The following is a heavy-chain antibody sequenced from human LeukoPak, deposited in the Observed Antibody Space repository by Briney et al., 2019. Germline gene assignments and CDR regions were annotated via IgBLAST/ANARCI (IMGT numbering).Heavy chain of an antibody. Sequence: GGSLRLSCAASGFTFSSYWMHWVRQAPGRGLVWVSGINSDGSSTSHAESVKGRFTISRDNVKNTLYLQMNSLTAEDTAVYYCARGKVGTNAFDVWGQGTMVTVSS. D-gene: IGHD6-13*01. V-gene: IGHV3-74*01. CDR3: ARGKVGTNAFDV. CDR1: GFTFSSYW. J-gene: IGHJ3*01. CDR2: INSDGSST.